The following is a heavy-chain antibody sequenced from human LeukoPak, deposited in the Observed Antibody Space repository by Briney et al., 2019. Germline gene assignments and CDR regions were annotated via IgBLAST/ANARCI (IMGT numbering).Heavy chain of an antibody. CDR2: INPNSGGT. V-gene: IGHV1-2*02. D-gene: IGHD6-19*01. CDR1: GYTFTGYY. J-gene: IGHJ4*02. CDR3: ARVPGIAVADYYFDY. Sequence: GASVKVSCKASGYTFTGYYMHWVRQAPGQGLEWMGWINPNSGGTNYAQKFQGRVTMTRDTSISTAYMELSRLRSDDTAVYYCARVPGIAVADYYFDYWGQGTLVTVSS.